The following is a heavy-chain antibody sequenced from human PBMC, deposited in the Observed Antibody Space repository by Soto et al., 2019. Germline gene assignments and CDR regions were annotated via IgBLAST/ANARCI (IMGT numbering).Heavy chain of an antibody. CDR1: GGTFSSYA. Sequence: ASVKVSCKASGGTFSSYAISWVRQAPGQGLEWMGGIIPIFGTANYAQKFQGRVTITADESTSTAYMELSSLRSEDTAVYYCARDGRIAEAAQLRDYYYYGMDVCGQGPTVTVYS. CDR3: ARDGRIAEAAQLRDYYYYGMDV. D-gene: IGHD6-13*01. CDR2: IIPIFGTA. V-gene: IGHV1-69*13. J-gene: IGHJ6*02.